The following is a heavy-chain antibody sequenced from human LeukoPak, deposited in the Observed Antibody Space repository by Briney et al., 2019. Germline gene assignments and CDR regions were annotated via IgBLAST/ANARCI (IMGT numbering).Heavy chain of an antibody. CDR2: ISSSSSYI. CDR3: ATGGVYYYYGMDV. V-gene: IGHV3-21*01. Sequence: GGSLRLSCTASGFTFGDYAMNWVRQAPGKGLEWVSSISSSSSYIYYADSVKGRFTISRDNAKNSLYLQMNSLRAEDTAVYYCATGGVYYYYGMDVWGKGTTVTVSS. J-gene: IGHJ6*04. D-gene: IGHD3-10*01. CDR1: GFTFGDYA.